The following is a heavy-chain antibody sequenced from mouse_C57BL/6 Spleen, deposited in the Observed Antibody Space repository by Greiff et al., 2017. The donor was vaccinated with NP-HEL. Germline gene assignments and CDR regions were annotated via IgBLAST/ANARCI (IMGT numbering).Heavy chain of an antibody. V-gene: IGHV1-15*01. CDR3: TRLLRSYAMDY. D-gene: IGHD1-1*01. CDR1: GYTFTDYE. Sequence: VKLMESGAELVRPGASVTLSCKASGYTFTDYEMHWVKQTPVHGLEWIGAIDPETGGTAYNQKFKGKAILTADKSSSTAYMELRSLTSEDSAVYYCTRLLRSYAMDYWGQGTSVTVSS. CDR2: IDPETGGT. J-gene: IGHJ4*01.